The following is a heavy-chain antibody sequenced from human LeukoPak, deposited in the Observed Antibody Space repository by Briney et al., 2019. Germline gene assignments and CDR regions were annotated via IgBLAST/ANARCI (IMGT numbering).Heavy chain of an antibody. CDR1: GFIFSEYA. CDR2: TGGSGSDT. V-gene: IGHV3-23*01. Sequence: HPGGSLRLSCAASGFIFSEYAMSWVRQAPGKGLEWVAATGGSGSDTYYVDSVKGRFTISRDNAKNSLYLQMNSLRAEDTAVYYCARGPAFGIVWLPDYWGQGTLVTVSS. CDR3: ARGPAFGIVWLPDY. D-gene: IGHD3-16*01. J-gene: IGHJ4*02.